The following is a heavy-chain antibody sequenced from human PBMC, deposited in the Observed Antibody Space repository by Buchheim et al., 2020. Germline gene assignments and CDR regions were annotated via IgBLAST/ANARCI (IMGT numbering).Heavy chain of an antibody. CDR3: ARRPRTSAAGYDY. V-gene: IGHV4-59*08. J-gene: IGHJ4*02. D-gene: IGHD6-13*01. Sequence: QVQLQESGPGLVKPSETLSLTCTVSGGSISSYYWSWIRQPPGKGLEWIGYIYYSGSTNYNPYLKSRVTISVDTSKNQFSLKLSSVTAADTAVYYCARRPRTSAAGYDYWGQGTL. CDR2: IYYSGST. CDR1: GGSISSYY.